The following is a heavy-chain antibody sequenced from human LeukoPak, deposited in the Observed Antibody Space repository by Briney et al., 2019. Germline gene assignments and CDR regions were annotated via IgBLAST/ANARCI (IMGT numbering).Heavy chain of an antibody. CDR3: ARDFGFSPSSGYSFDY. V-gene: IGHV3-33*01. CDR1: GFTFSRYG. CDR2: IWYDGSNR. D-gene: IGHD3-22*01. J-gene: IGHJ4*02. Sequence: GGSLRLSCAASGFTFSRYGMHWVRQAPGKGLEWGAVIWYDGSNRQYADTGKGRFTNSRDNSKSTLYLQMNSLRAEDTAVYYCARDFGFSPSSGYSFDYWGQGTLVSDSS.